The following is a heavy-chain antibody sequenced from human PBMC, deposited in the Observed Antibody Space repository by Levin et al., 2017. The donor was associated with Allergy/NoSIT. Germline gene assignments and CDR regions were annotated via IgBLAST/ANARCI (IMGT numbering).Heavy chain of an antibody. CDR2: INHSGST. V-gene: IGHV4-34*01. CDR3: ARTTIPLYCSSTSCDGVSSSMDV. J-gene: IGHJ6*03. D-gene: IGHD2-2*01. CDR1: GGSFSGYY. Sequence: SETLSLTCAVYGGSFSGYYWSWIRQPPGNGLEWIGEINHSGSTNYNPSLKSRVTISVDTSKNQFSLKLSSVTAADTAVYYCARTTIPLYCSSTSCDGVSSSMDVWGKGTTVTVSS.